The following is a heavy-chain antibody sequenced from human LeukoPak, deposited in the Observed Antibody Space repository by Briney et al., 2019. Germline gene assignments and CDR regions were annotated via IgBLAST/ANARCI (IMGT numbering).Heavy chain of an antibody. CDR2: ISYDGSNK. CDR1: GFTFSSYA. D-gene: IGHD3-9*01. V-gene: IGHV3-30*04. CDR3: ARVPYPYYDILPGYYFDY. Sequence: GGSLRLSCAASGFTFSSYAMHWVRQAPGKGLEWVAVISYDGSNKYYADSVKGRFTISRDNSKNTLYLQMNSLRAEDTAVYYCARVPYPYYDILPGYYFDYWGQGTLVTVSS. J-gene: IGHJ4*02.